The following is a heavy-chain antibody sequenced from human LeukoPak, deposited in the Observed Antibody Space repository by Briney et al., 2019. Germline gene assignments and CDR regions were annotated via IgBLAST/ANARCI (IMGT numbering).Heavy chain of an antibody. J-gene: IGHJ4*02. CDR2: ISYDGSNK. D-gene: IGHD3-10*01. CDR3: AKKGSGSYYADY. Sequence: GGSLRLSCAASGFTFSSYGMHWVRQAPGKGLEWVAVISYDGSNKYYADSVKGRFTISRDNSKNTLYLQMNSLRVEDTAVYYCAKKGSGSYYADYWGQGTLVTVSS. CDR1: GFTFSSYG. V-gene: IGHV3-30*18.